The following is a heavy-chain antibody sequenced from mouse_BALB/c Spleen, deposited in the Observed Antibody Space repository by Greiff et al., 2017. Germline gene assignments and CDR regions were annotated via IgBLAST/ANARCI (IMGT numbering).Heavy chain of an antibody. V-gene: IGHV1-80*01. D-gene: IGHD2-2*01. J-gene: IGHJ4*01. CDR1: GYAFSSYW. CDR2: IYPGDGDT. CDR3: ARSGWLRRYAMDY. Sequence: QVQLQQSGAELVRPGSSVKISCKASGYAFSSYWMNWVKQRPGQGLEWIGQIYPGDGDTNYNGKFKGKATLTADKSSSTAYMQLSSLTSEDSAVYFCARSGWLRRYAMDYWGQGTSVTVSS.